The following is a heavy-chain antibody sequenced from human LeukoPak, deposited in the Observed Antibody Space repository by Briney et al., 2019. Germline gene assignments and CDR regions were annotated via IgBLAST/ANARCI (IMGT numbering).Heavy chain of an antibody. CDR3: ARASKARAGLNGGNFIYYGMDV. CDR1: GFTVSSNY. Sequence: PGGSLRLSCAASGFTVSSNYMSWVRQAPGKGLEWVSVIYSGGSTYYADSVKGRFTISRDNSKNTLYLQMNSLRAEDTAVYYCARASKARAGLNGGNFIYYGMDVWGQGTTVTVSS. CDR2: IYSGGST. V-gene: IGHV3-66*01. D-gene: IGHD4-23*01. J-gene: IGHJ6*02.